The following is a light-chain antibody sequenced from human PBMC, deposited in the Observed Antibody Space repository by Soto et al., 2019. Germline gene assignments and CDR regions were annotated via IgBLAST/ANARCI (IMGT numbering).Light chain of an antibody. CDR1: QSVSSGY. V-gene: IGKV3-20*01. Sequence: EIVLTQSPGTLSLSPGERATLPCRASQSVSSGYLAWYQQKPGQTPRLLIYEASSRATGIPDRFTGSGSGTDFTLTISRLEPEDFAVYYCQQYGSSPITFGQGTRLEI. J-gene: IGKJ5*01. CDR2: EAS. CDR3: QQYGSSPIT.